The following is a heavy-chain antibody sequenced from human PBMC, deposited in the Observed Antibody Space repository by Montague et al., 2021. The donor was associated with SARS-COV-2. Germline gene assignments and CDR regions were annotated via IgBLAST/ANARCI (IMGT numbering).Heavy chain of an antibody. CDR3: ARDDIVLQGVTKGMDV. V-gene: IGHV4-39*07. D-gene: IGHD3-10*01. CDR1: DGSISSSNYY. Sequence: SETLSLTCTVSDGSISSSNYYWGWIRQPPGKGLEWIGNMYYSGSTYSNPSLKSRVTISIDTSKNQFSLKLSSATAADAAVYYCARDDIVLQGVTKGMDVWGQGTTVTVSS. CDR2: MYYSGST. J-gene: IGHJ6*01.